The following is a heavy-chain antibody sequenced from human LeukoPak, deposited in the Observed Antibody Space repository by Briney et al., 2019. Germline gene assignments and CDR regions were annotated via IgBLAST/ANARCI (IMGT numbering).Heavy chain of an antibody. J-gene: IGHJ4*02. V-gene: IGHV4-34*01. CDR1: GGSFSGYY. D-gene: IGHD3-22*01. Sequence: SETLSLTCAVYGGSFSGYYWSWIRQPPGKGLEWIGEINHSGSTNYNPSLKSRVTISVDTSKNQFSLKLGSVTAADTAVYYCARLVNYYEPLYCFDYWGQGTLVTVSS. CDR3: ARLVNYYEPLYCFDY. CDR2: INHSGST.